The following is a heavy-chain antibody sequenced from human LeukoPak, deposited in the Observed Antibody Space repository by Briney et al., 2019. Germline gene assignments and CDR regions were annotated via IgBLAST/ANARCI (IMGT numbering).Heavy chain of an antibody. J-gene: IGHJ4*02. CDR3: ARSNGYDGFDY. Sequence: GGSLRLSCAASGFTFSSYGMHWVRQAPGKGLEWVAVISYDGSNKYYADSVKGRFTISRDNSKNTLYLQMNSLRAEDTAVYYCARSNGYDGFDYWGQGTLVTVSS. CDR1: GFTFSSYG. V-gene: IGHV3-30*03. D-gene: IGHD5-12*01. CDR2: ISYDGSNK.